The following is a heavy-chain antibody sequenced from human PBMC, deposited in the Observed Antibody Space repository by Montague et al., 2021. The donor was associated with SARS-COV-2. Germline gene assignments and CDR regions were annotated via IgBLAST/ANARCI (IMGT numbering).Heavy chain of an antibody. CDR2: LKENGSEK. V-gene: IGHV3-7*04. D-gene: IGHD2-15*01. J-gene: IGHJ5*02. CDR1: GFTFTSYW. CDR3: ARGPRVVAATLWFDP. Sequence: SLRLSCAASGFTFTSYWMAWVRQAPGKGLEWVASLKENGSEKYILDSVKGRFTISRDNAKDSLYLQMNSLRAEDTAVYYCARGPRVVAATLWFDPWGQGTQVTGSS.